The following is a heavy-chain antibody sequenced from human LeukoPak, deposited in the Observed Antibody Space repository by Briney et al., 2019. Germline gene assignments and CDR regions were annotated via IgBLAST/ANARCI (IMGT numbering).Heavy chain of an antibody. CDR1: GYTFTSYG. V-gene: IGHV1-18*01. J-gene: IGHJ6*03. Sequence: GASVKVSCKASGYTFTSYGISWVRQAPGQGLEWMGWISAYNGNTNYAQKLQGRVTMTTDTSTSTAYMELRSLRSDDTAVYYCARDPYSGSYRVVNYMDVWGKGTTVTVSS. CDR2: ISAYNGNT. CDR3: ARDPYSGSYRVVNYMDV. D-gene: IGHD1-26*01.